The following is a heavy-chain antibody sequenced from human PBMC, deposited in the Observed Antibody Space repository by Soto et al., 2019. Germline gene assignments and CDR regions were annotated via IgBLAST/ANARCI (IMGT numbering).Heavy chain of an antibody. CDR1: GYTFTGYY. Sequence: ASVKVSCKASGYTFTGYYMHWVRQAPGQWLEWMGWINPNSGGTNYAQKFQGWVTMTRDTSISTAYMELSRLRSDDTAVYYCARGSSSWSYYFDYWGQGTLVTVSS. CDR3: ARGSSSWSYYFDY. D-gene: IGHD2-8*01. V-gene: IGHV1-2*04. CDR2: INPNSGGT. J-gene: IGHJ4*02.